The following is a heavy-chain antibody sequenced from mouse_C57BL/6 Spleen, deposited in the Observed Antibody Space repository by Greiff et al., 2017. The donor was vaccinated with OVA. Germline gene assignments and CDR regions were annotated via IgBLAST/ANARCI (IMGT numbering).Heavy chain of an antibody. D-gene: IGHD2-3*01. CDR1: GYTFTSYW. Sequence: VQLQQPGAELVRPGSSVKLSCKASGYTFTSYWMHWVKQRPIQGLEWIGNIDPSDSETHYNQKFKDKATLTVDKSSSTAYMQLSSLTSEDSAVYYCARSFDGPYAMDYGGQGTSVTVSS. CDR3: ARSFDGPYAMDY. V-gene: IGHV1-52*01. J-gene: IGHJ4*01. CDR2: IDPSDSET.